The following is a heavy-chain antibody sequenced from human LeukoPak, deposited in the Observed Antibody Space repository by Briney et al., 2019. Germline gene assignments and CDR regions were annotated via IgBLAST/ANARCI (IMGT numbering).Heavy chain of an antibody. V-gene: IGHV3-74*01. J-gene: IGHJ4*02. D-gene: IGHD3-10*01. CDR2: IHKDGSST. Sequence: PGGSLRLSCAASGFTFSSKWMHWVRQAPGKGLVWVSRIHKDGSSTTCADSVKGRFTISRDKAKNTLYLQMNSLRAEDTAMYYCAREAYGSGNYYSDYWGQGTLVTVSS. CDR1: GFTFSSKW. CDR3: AREAYGSGNYYSDY.